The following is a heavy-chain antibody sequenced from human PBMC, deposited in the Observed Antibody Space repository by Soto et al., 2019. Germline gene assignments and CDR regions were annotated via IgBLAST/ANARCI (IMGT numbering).Heavy chain of an antibody. V-gene: IGHV1-18*01. D-gene: IGHD3-22*01. CDR1: GYTFTSYG. J-gene: IGHJ5*02. CDR3: ARDISYDSSGYPNWFDP. Sequence: QVQLVQSGAEVKKPGASVKVSCKASGYTFTSYGISWVRQAPGQGLEWMGWISAYNGNTNYAQKLHGRVTMTTDTSTSTAYMELRSLRSDDTAVYYCARDISYDSSGYPNWFDPWGQGTLVTVSS. CDR2: ISAYNGNT.